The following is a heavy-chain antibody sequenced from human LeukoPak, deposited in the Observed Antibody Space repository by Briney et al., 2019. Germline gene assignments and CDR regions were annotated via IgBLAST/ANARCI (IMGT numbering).Heavy chain of an antibody. CDR1: GFSLSTSGVG. CDR3: ARASSGYYKDY. CDR2: IYWDDDK. V-gene: IGHV2-5*02. Sequence: SGPTLVKPTQTLTLTCTFSGFSLSTSGVGVGWIRQPSGKALEWLALIYWDDDKRYSPSLKSRLTITKDTSKNQVVLTMTNMDPVDTATYYCARASSGYYKDYWGQGTLVTVSS. J-gene: IGHJ4*02. D-gene: IGHD3-22*01.